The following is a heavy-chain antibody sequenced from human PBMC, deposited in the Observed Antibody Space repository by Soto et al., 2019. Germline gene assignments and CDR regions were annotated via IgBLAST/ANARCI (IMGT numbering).Heavy chain of an antibody. CDR3: AREYYYDSSGYPDY. CDR1: GYTFTGSY. D-gene: IGHD3-22*01. J-gene: IGHJ4*02. Sequence: ASVKVSCKASGYTFTGSYMHWVRQAPGQGLEWLGWINPNSGGTNYAQKFQGRVTMTRDTSISTAYMELSRLRSDDTAVYYCAREYYYDSSGYPDYWSQGTLVTSPQ. V-gene: IGHV1-2*02. CDR2: INPNSGGT.